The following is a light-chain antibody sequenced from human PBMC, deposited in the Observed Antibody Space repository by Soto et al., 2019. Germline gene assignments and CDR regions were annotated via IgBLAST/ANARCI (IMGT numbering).Light chain of an antibody. CDR2: AAS. Sequence: DIQMTQSPSSLSASVGDRVTITCRASQSITTYLNWYQQKPGKAPKLLIYAASSLQIGVPSMFSGGGSGTDFTLTISSLQPEDFATYYCQQSFTTPISFGQGTRLEIK. CDR1: QSITTY. J-gene: IGKJ5*01. CDR3: QQSFTTPIS. V-gene: IGKV1-39*01.